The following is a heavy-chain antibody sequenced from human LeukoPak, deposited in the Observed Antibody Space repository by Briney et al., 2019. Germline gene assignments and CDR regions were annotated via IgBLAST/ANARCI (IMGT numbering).Heavy chain of an antibody. CDR2: ISAYNGNT. CDR1: GYTSTSYG. Sequence: ASVKVSCKASGYTSTSYGISWVRQAPGQGLEWMGWISAYNGNTNYAQKLQGRVTMTTDTSTSTAYMELSSLRSEDTAVYYCATRKAVAGSFDPWGQGTLVTVSS. J-gene: IGHJ5*02. V-gene: IGHV1-18*01. CDR3: ATRKAVAGSFDP. D-gene: IGHD6-19*01.